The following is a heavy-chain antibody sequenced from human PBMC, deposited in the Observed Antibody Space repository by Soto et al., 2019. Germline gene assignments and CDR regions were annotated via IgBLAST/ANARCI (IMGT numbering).Heavy chain of an antibody. J-gene: IGHJ4*02. Sequence: QVQLVQSGAEVKKPGASVKVSCRTSGYIFSSYDMHCVRQAPGQRLEWMGWISAGNGDTKYSQKFQDRVTITRDTSASTAYMELSSLRSEDTAVYYCAAEWLDFDYWGQGTLVTVSS. D-gene: IGHD6-19*01. CDR3: AAEWLDFDY. CDR2: ISAGNGDT. V-gene: IGHV1-3*01. CDR1: GYIFSSYD.